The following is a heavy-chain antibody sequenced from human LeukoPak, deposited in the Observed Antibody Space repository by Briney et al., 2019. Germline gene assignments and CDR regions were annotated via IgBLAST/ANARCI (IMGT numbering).Heavy chain of an antibody. V-gene: IGHV4-59*01. Sequence: SETLSLTCTVSGGSISSYYWSWLRQPPGKGLEWIGYIYYSGSTNYNPSLTSRVTISVDTSKNQFSLKLSSVTAADTAVYYCARVSPAIEAFDIWGQVTMVTVSS. CDR1: GGSISSYY. CDR3: ARVSPAIEAFDI. CDR2: IYYSGST. J-gene: IGHJ3*02. D-gene: IGHD2-2*01.